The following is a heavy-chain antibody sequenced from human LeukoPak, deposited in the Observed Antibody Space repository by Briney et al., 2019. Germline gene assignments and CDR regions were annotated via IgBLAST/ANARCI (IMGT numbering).Heavy chain of an antibody. CDR3: AKFHTWGATDFDY. Sequence: GGSLRLSCAASGFTFDDYAMHWVRQAPGEGLEWVSGISWNSGSIGYADSVKGRFTISRDNAKNSLYLQMNSLRAEDTALYYCAKFHTWGATDFDYWGQGTLVTVSS. D-gene: IGHD1-26*01. J-gene: IGHJ4*02. CDR2: ISWNSGSI. CDR1: GFTFDDYA. V-gene: IGHV3-9*01.